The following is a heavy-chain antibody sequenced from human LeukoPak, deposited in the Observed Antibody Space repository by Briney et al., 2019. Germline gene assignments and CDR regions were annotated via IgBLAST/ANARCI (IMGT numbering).Heavy chain of an antibody. V-gene: IGHV4-39*01. CDR2: KYYSGNS. CDR1: GGSISRSTYY. CDR3: ARLYYYYGLDV. Sequence: PSETLSLTCTVSGGSISRSTYYWGWIRQPPGKGLELIGSKYYSGNSYYNPSLKSRVSISVDTSKNQFSLKLSSVTAADTAVYYCARLYYYYGLDVWGQGTTVTVSS. J-gene: IGHJ6*02.